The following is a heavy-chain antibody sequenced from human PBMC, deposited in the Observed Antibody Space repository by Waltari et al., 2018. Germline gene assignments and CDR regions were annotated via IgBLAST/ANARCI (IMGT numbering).Heavy chain of an antibody. CDR3: ARKAGSGYPYGPFYYDN. D-gene: IGHD5-18*01. Sequence: EVHLAESGGGVVQPGGSLRLPCAGSGFRFGEYWMHGVRQAPGKGLEWVSRINVDGGYISYGNSVKGRFTISRDNAKNTVFLQLNSLRAEDTAVYYCARKAGSGYPYGPFYYDNWGQGTLVTVSS. CDR1: GFRFGEYW. J-gene: IGHJ4*02. V-gene: IGHV3-74*01. CDR2: INVDGGYI.